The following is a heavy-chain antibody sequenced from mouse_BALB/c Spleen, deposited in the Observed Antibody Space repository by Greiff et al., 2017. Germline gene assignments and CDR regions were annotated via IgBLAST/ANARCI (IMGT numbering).Heavy chain of an antibody. V-gene: IGHV5-17*02. Sequence: EVQRVESGGGLVQPGGSRKLSCAASGFTFSSFGMHWVRQAPEKGLEWVAYISSGSSTIYYADTVKGRFTISRDNPKNTLFLQMTSLRSEDTAMYYCASYGYDRGYAMDYWGQGTSVTVSS. CDR2: ISSGSSTI. D-gene: IGHD2-2*01. CDR3: ASYGYDRGYAMDY. CDR1: GFTFSSFG. J-gene: IGHJ4*01.